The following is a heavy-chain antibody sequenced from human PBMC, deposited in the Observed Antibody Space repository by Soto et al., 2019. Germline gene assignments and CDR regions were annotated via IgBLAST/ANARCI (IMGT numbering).Heavy chain of an antibody. CDR1: GVIFSAFG. D-gene: IGHD3-3*01. V-gene: IGHV3-23*01. Sequence: GGSLRLSCAASGVIFSAFGMTWVRQAPGEGLQWVSTISGDGSSTYYADSVKGRFTISRDNSKSTAYLQMNSLGAEDTAVYYCAKSIGVVIKTYYYYYGMDVWGQGTTVTVSS. CDR3: AKSIGVVIKTYYYYYGMDV. J-gene: IGHJ6*02. CDR2: ISGDGSST.